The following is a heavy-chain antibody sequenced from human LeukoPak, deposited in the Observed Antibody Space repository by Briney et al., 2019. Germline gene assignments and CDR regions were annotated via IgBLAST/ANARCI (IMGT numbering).Heavy chain of an antibody. J-gene: IGHJ6*04. Sequence: PGGSLRLSCAASGFTFSSYEMNWVRQAPGKGLEWVSYISSSGSTIYYADSVKGRFTISRDNAKNSLYLQMNSLRAEDTAVYYCARDKSGVSGFGELSRVYYYGMDVWGKGTTVTVSS. CDR1: GFTFSSYE. CDR3: ARDKSGVSGFGELSRVYYYGMDV. D-gene: IGHD3-10*01. CDR2: ISSSGSTI. V-gene: IGHV3-48*03.